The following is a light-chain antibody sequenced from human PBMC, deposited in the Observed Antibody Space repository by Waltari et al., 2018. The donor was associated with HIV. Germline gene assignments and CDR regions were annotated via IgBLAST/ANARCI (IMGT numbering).Light chain of an antibody. Sequence: QSALTQPAAVSGSPGQSTTISCTGTSSDVGGYNFVSWFQHHPGKAPKVMIYEVRNRPSGVSNRFSGSKSGNTAALTISGLQAEDEADYYCSSYTSSSTLVFGGGTKLTVL. CDR3: SSYTSSSTLV. J-gene: IGLJ2*01. V-gene: IGLV2-14*01. CDR1: SSDVGGYNF. CDR2: EVR.